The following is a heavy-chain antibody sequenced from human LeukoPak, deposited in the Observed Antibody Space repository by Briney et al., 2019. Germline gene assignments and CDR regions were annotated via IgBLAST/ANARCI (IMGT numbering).Heavy chain of an antibody. CDR2: IYPDDSDT. D-gene: IGHD6-19*01. CDR1: GYSFTNCW. Sequence: GESLKISCKGSGYSFTNCWIGWVRQMPGKGLEWMGIIYPDDSDTRYSPSFQGQVIISADKSISTAYLQWSSLKASDTAMYYCARAEQWMVNYYYGMDVWGQGTTVTVSS. V-gene: IGHV5-51*01. CDR3: ARAEQWMVNYYYGMDV. J-gene: IGHJ6*02.